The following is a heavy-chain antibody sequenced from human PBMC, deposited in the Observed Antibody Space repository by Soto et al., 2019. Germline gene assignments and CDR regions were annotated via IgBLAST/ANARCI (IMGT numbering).Heavy chain of an antibody. CDR1: GFTFSYYW. V-gene: IGHV3-74*01. Sequence: EVQLVESEGGLVQPGGSLGLSCAASGFTFSYYWMHWVRQAPGQGLVWVSRVHSDGSSTTYADSVKGRFTISRDNAKNTLYLQMSSLRAEDTAVFYCARGDRGAFDLWGHGTMVTVSS. CDR3: ARGDRGAFDL. J-gene: IGHJ3*01. D-gene: IGHD2-21*02. CDR2: VHSDGSST.